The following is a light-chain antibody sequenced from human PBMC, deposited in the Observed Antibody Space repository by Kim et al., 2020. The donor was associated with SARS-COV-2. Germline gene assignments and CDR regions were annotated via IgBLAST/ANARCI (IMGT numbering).Light chain of an antibody. Sequence: LSPGERATLSCRAGQSVSSSYLAWYQQKPGQAPRLLIYGASSRATGIPDRFSGGGSGTDFTLTISRLEPEDFAVYYCQQYGSSPRTFGQGTKLEI. CDR2: GAS. CDR3: QQYGSSPRT. CDR1: QSVSSSY. J-gene: IGKJ2*02. V-gene: IGKV3-20*01.